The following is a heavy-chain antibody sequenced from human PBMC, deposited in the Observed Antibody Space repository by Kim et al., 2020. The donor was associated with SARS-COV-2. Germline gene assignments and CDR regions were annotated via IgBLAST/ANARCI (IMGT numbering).Heavy chain of an antibody. J-gene: IGHJ4*02. CDR3: AREGRGGYGFFDY. V-gene: IGHV4-30-2*05. Sequence: YHPSLKSRVTISKDTSKNQFSLKLSSVTAADTAVYYCAREGRGGYGFFDYWGQGTLVTVSS. D-gene: IGHD5-12*01.